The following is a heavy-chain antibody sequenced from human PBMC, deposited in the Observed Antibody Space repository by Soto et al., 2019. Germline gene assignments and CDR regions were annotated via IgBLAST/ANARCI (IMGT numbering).Heavy chain of an antibody. V-gene: IGHV3-30-3*01. CDR2: ISYDGSNK. Sequence: QPGGSLRLSCAASGFTFSSYAMHWVRQAPGKGLEWVAVISYDGSNKYYADSVKGRFTISRDNSKNTLYLQMNSLRAEDTAVYYCARTIVVVPTGAFDIWGQGTMVTVSS. J-gene: IGHJ3*02. CDR1: GFTFSSYA. CDR3: ARTIVVVPTGAFDI. D-gene: IGHD3-22*01.